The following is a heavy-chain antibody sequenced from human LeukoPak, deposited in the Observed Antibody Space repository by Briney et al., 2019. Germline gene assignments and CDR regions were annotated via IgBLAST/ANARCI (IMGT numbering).Heavy chain of an antibody. D-gene: IGHD6-19*01. Sequence: ASVTVSCTVSGYTLTELSMHWVRQAPGKGHEWMGGFDPEDGETIYAQKFQGRVTMTEDTSTDTAYMELSSLRSEDTAVYYCTEGSGFYYYGMDVWGQGTTVTVSS. J-gene: IGHJ6*02. V-gene: IGHV1-24*01. CDR3: TEGSGFYYYGMDV. CDR2: FDPEDGET. CDR1: GYTLTELS.